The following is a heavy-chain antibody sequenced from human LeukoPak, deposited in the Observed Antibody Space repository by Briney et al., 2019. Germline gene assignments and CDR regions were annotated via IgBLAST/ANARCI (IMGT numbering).Heavy chain of an antibody. CDR2: ISWNSGSI. CDR1: GFTFDDYA. J-gene: IGHJ5*02. Sequence: PGRSLRLSCAASGFTFDDYAMHWVRQAPGKGLEWVSGISWNSGSIGYADSVKGRFTISRDNAKNSLYLQMNSLRAEDTALYYCAKDPSYSSSSPWFDPWGQGTLVTVSS. D-gene: IGHD6-6*01. V-gene: IGHV3-9*01. CDR3: AKDPSYSSSSPWFDP.